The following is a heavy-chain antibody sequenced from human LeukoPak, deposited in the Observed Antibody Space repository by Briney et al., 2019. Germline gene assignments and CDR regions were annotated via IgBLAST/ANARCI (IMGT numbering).Heavy chain of an antibody. Sequence: PSETLSLTCTVSGGSISSYYWSWIRQPPGKGLEWIGYIYYSGSTNYNPSLKSRVTISVDTSKNQFSLKLSSVTAADTAVYYCAREKKVRAGSKGWNDDAFDIWGQGTMVTVSS. D-gene: IGHD6-19*01. CDR3: AREKKVRAGSKGWNDDAFDI. J-gene: IGHJ3*02. CDR1: GGSISSYY. V-gene: IGHV4-59*01. CDR2: IYYSGST.